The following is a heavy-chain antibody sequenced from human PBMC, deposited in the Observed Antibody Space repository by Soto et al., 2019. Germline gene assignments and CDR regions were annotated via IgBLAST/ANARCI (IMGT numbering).Heavy chain of an antibody. CDR2: ISAYNGNT. V-gene: IGHV1-18*04. J-gene: IGHJ6*02. CDR1: GYTFTSYG. Sequence: ASVKVSCKASGYTFTSYGISWVRQAPGQGLEWMGWISAYNGNTNYAQKLQCRVTMTTDTSTGTAYMELRSLRSDDTAVYYCPNGGLLPGYYYYGMDIWGQGTKVTVSS. CDR3: PNGGLLPGYYYYGMDI. D-gene: IGHD3-10*01.